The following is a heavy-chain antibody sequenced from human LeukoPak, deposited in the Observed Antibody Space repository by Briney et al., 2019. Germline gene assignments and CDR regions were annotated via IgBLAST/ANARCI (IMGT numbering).Heavy chain of an antibody. CDR1: GGSISSYY. J-gene: IGHJ3*02. CDR2: IYYSGST. CDR3: ARATTVTTDAFDI. D-gene: IGHD4-17*01. Sequence: SETLSLICTVSGGSISSYYWSWIRQPPGKGLEWIGYIYYSGSTNYNPSLKSRVTISVDTSKNQFSLKLSSVTAADTAVYYCARATTVTTDAFDIWGQGTMVTVSS. V-gene: IGHV4-59*01.